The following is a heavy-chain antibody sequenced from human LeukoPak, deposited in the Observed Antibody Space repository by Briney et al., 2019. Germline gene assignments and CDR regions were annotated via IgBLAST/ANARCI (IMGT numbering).Heavy chain of an antibody. J-gene: IGHJ3*02. D-gene: IGHD4-23*01. CDR3: ARDYGGNSVGDAFDI. CDR1: GYTFTSNG. CDR2: ISAYNDNT. Sequence: GASVKVSCKASGYTFTSNGISWVRQAPGQGLEWMGWISAYNDNTNYAQKVQGRVTMTTDTSTSTAYMELRSLRSDDTAVYYCARDYGGNSVGDAFDIWGQGTMVTVSS. V-gene: IGHV1-18*01.